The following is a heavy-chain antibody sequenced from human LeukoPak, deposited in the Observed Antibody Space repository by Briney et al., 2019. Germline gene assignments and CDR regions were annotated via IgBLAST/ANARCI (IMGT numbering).Heavy chain of an antibody. CDR2: INPNSGGT. CDR1: GYTFTGYY. V-gene: IGHV1-2*06. J-gene: IGHJ4*02. D-gene: IGHD3-3*01. Sequence: ASVKVSCKASGYTFTGYYMHWVRQAPGQGLEWMGRINPNSGGTNYAQKFQGRVTMTRDTSISTAYMELSRLRSDDTAVYYCARDAIFGVVRTDYWGQGTLVTVSS. CDR3: ARDAIFGVVRTDY.